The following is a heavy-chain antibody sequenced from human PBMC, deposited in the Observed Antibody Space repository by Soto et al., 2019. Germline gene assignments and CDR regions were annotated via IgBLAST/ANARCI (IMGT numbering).Heavy chain of an antibody. D-gene: IGHD1-20*01. J-gene: IGHJ6*02. Sequence: ESDPTLVNPTETLTLTCTFSGFSITSPRMSVSWIRQPPGRALEWLALIERDDDDKYYSTSLKTRLTISKDTRKNQVVLTMANMDPADTATYYCARSIRGPRKFNGMDVWGQGTTVTVSS. CDR2: IERDDDDK. V-gene: IGHV2-70*13. CDR1: GFSITSPRMS. CDR3: ARSIRGPRKFNGMDV.